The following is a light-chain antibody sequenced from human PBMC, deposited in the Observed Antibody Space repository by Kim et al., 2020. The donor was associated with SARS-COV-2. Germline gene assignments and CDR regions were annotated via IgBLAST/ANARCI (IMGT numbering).Light chain of an antibody. J-gene: IGLJ3*02. V-gene: IGLV6-57*03. CDR1: SGSIASNY. CDR3: QSYDTTNQV. Sequence: GKTVTIPCTRSSGSIASNYVQWYQQRPGSAPTTVMFKNNQRPSGVPDRFSGSVDSSSNSASLTISGLKAEDEADYYCQSYDTTNQVFGGGTKVTVL. CDR2: KNN.